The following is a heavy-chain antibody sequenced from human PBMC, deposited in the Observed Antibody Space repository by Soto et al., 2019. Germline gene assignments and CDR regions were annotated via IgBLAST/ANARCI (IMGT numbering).Heavy chain of an antibody. CDR1: GFTFSGYA. J-gene: IGHJ4*02. CDR2: ITSGADT. V-gene: IGHV3-23*01. CDR3: AKAGQFDS. Sequence: EVELLESGGGLVQPGGSLRLSCAASGFTFSGYAMSWVRQAPGKGLEWVSSITSGADTYYADSVKGRFTISRDNSENTVSLQLNSLRAEDTALYYCAKAGQFDSWGQGTLVTVSS.